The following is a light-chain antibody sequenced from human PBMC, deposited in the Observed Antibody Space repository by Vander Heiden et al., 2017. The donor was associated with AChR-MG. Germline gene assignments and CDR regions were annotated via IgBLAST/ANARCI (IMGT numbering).Light chain of an antibody. J-gene: IGKJ1*01. CDR1: EGFGNY. CDR3: QKYNSALWT. CDR2: AAS. Sequence: IQMTQSPSSLSASVGDRVTITCRASEGFGNYLAWYQQKPGKVPKLLIYAASTLQSGVPSRFSGSASGTDFTLTISSLQPEDVATYYCQKYNSALWTFDQGTKVEIK. V-gene: IGKV1-27*01.